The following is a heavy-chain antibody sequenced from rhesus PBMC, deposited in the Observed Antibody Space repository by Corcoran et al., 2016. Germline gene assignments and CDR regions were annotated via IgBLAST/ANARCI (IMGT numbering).Heavy chain of an antibody. Sequence: EVQLVESGGGVVQPGGSLRLSCAASGFTFDDYAMHWVRQAPGKGLELVSGISWSGGSTYYADSVKGQFTISRDNAKNSLYLQMGSLRAEDTALYYCARESGSGYFDYWGQGVLVTVSS. J-gene: IGHJ4*01. CDR1: GFTFDDYA. D-gene: IGHD2-33*01. CDR3: ARESGSGYFDY. V-gene: IGHV3-201*01. CDR2: ISWSGGST.